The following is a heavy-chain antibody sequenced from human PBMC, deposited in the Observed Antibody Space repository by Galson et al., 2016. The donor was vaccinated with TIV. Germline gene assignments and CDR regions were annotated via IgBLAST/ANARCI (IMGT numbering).Heavy chain of an antibody. Sequence: SLRLSCAASGFTVDSNYMTWVRLAPGKGLEWVSILYRSGTTYYADFAEDRFTISRDNSKNTLYLHIDSLRPEDTAVYYCARYSNDEGDAYEFAYWGQGTLVTVSS. CDR1: GFTVDSNY. CDR3: ARYSNDEGDAYEFAY. D-gene: IGHD1-1*01. J-gene: IGHJ4*02. V-gene: IGHV3-66*02. CDR2: LYRSGTT.